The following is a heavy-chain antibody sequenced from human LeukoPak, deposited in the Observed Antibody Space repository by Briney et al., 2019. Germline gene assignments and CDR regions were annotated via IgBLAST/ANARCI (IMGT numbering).Heavy chain of an antibody. V-gene: IGHV3-74*01. J-gene: IGHJ4*02. CDR1: GFTFSSYG. CDR2: IDNDGGST. Sequence: GGSLRLSCAASGFTFSSYGMHWVRQAPGKGLVWVSRIDNDGGSTTYADPVKGRFTISRDNAKNTLYLQMNSVRAEDTAVYYCARSSFPYYFDYWGQGTLVTVSS. CDR3: ARSSFPYYFDY. D-gene: IGHD3-16*01.